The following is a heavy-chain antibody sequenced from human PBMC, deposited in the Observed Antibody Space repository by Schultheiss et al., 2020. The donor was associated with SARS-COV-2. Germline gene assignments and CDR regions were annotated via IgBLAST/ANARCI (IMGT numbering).Heavy chain of an antibody. J-gene: IGHJ5*02. CDR2: INHSGST. Sequence: SETLSLTCAVYGGSFSGYYWSWIRQPPGKGLEWIGEINHSGSTNYNPSLKSRVTISVDTSKNQFSLQLSSVTAADTALYYCARDIIVAASLKWFDPWGQGTLVTVSS. CDR3: ARDIIVAASLKWFDP. D-gene: IGHD1-26*01. V-gene: IGHV4-34*01. CDR1: GGSFSGYY.